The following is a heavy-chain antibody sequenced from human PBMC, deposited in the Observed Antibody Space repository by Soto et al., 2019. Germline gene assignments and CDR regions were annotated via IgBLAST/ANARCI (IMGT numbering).Heavy chain of an antibody. CDR2: ICGFSPYT. Sequence: GGSLRLSCISSGFTFRTYTMNWVRQAPGKGLEWVSGICGFSPYTFYAESVKGRFTISRDNAKNSLYLQMNSLRAEDTAVYYCARDRGYDAHDYYYNAMDVWGQGXTVTVSS. J-gene: IGHJ6*02. CDR3: ARDRGYDAHDYYYNAMDV. D-gene: IGHD3-10*01. V-gene: IGHV3-21*01. CDR1: GFTFRTYT.